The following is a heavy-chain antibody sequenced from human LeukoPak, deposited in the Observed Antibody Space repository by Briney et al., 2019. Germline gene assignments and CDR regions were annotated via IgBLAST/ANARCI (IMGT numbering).Heavy chain of an antibody. J-gene: IGHJ3*02. CDR3: ARDLVTVTKGFDI. D-gene: IGHD4-17*01. CDR1: DDSFSSHY. V-gene: IGHV4-59*11. Sequence: TSETLSLACAVSDDSFSSHYWTWIRQPPGKGLEWIGYISYIGSTNYNPSLKSRVTISIDTSKNQFSLKLSSVTAADTAVYYCARDLVTVTKGFDIWGQGTMVSVSS. CDR2: ISYIGST.